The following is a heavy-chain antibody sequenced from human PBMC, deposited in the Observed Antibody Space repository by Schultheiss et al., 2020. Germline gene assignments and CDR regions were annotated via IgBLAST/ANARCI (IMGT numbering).Heavy chain of an antibody. J-gene: IGHJ4*02. CDR3: ARTGEVVVQYYFDC. D-gene: IGHD2-15*01. Sequence: GSLRLSCAVYGGSFSGYYWSWIRQPPGKGLEWIGEINHSGSTNYNPSLKSRVTISVDTSKNQFSLKPSSVTAADTAVYYCARTGEVVVQYYFDCWGQGTLVTVSS. CDR1: GGSFSGYY. CDR2: INHSGST. V-gene: IGHV4-34*01.